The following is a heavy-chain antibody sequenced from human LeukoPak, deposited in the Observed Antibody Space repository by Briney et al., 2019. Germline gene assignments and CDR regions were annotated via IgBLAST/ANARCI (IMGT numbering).Heavy chain of an antibody. CDR1: GGSFSGYY. CDR3: ARGVGVYSNYPTYYSYYYMDV. V-gene: IGHV4-34*01. J-gene: IGHJ6*03. CDR2: INHSGST. D-gene: IGHD4-11*01. Sequence: PSETLSLTCAVSGGSFSGYYWSWIRQPPGKGLEWIGEINHSGSTNYIPSLKSRVTIPVDTSKNQFSLKLSSVTAADKAVYYCARGVGVYSNYPTYYSYYYMDVWGKGTTVTVSS.